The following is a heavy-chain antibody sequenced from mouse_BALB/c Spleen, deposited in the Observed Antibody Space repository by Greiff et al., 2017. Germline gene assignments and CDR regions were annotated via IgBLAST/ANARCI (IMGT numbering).Heavy chain of an antibody. J-gene: IGHJ2*01. CDR3: VRHWDFDY. D-gene: IGHD4-1*01. Sequence: DVQLVESGGGLVQPKGSLKLSCAASGFTFNTYAMNWVRQAPGKGLEWVARIRSKSNNYATYYADSVKDRFTISRDDSQSMLYLQMNNLKTEDTAMYYCVRHWDFDYWGQGTTLTVSS. V-gene: IGHV10-1*02. CDR1: GFTFNTYA. CDR2: IRSKSNNYAT.